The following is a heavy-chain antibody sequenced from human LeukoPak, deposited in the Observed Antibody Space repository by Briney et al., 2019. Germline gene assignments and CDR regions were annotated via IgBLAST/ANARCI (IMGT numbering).Heavy chain of an antibody. CDR3: AKYAPVTMIVSFG. J-gene: IGHJ4*02. CDR2: IRYDGSNK. CDR1: GFTFSNFG. Sequence: GGSLRLSCAASGFTFSNFGMHWVRQAPGKGLEWVAFIRYDGSNKYYADSVKGRFTIYRDNSKNTLYLQMNSLRVEDTAVYYCAKYAPVTMIVSFGWGQGTLVTVSS. D-gene: IGHD3-22*01. V-gene: IGHV3-30*02.